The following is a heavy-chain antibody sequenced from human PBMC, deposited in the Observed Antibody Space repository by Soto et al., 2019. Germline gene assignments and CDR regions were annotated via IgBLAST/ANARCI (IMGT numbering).Heavy chain of an antibody. CDR3: AKVVSGGHLDH. CDR2: IYYTGST. D-gene: IGHD6-25*01. V-gene: IGHV4-59*01. Sequence: SETLSLTCPVSGVSINNYYWTWIRQPPGKRLEWIGAIYYTGSTTYNPSLRSRVTFSVDTSKNQFSLSLTSVTAADTAVYFCAKVVSGGHLDHWGQGTLVTVSS. J-gene: IGHJ4*02. CDR1: GVSINNYY.